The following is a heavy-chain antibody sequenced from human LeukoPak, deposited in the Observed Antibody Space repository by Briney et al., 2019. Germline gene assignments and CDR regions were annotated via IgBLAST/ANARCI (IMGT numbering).Heavy chain of an antibody. CDR3: ARGLQH. Sequence: SETLSLTCAVYGGSFSGYYWSWIRQPPGKGLEWIGEINHSGSTNYNPSLKSRVTISVDTSKNQFSLRLSSVTAADTAVYYCARGLQHWGQGTLVTVSS. CDR2: INHSGST. CDR1: GGSFSGYY. V-gene: IGHV4-34*01. J-gene: IGHJ4*02.